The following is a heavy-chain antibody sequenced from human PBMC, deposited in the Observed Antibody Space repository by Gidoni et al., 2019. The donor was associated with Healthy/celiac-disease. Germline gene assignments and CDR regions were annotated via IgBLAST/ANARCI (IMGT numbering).Heavy chain of an antibody. V-gene: IGHV1-2*04. CDR2: INPNSGGT. CDR1: GYPLNRCY. D-gene: IGHD2-15*01. J-gene: IGHJ4*02. Sequence: QVQLVQSGAEVKKPGASVEVSCKASGYPLNRCYVHWVRQAPGQGLEWMGWINPNSGGTNYAQKFQGWVTMTRDTSISTAYMELSRLRSDDTAVYYCARGTGYCSGGSCYFFDYWGQGTLVTVSS. CDR3: ARGTGYCSGGSCYFFDY.